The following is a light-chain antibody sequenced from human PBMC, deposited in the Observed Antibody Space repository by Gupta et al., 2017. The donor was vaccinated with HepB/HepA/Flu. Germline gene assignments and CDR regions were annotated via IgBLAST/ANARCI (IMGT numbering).Light chain of an antibody. J-gene: IGKJ1*01. CDR2: GAS. CDR1: QSVSSSY. Sequence: EIVLTQSPGTLSLSPGERATLSCRASQSVSSSYLAWYQQKPVQAPRLLIYGASSRATGIPDTFSGSGSGTDFTLTISRLEPEDFAVYYCQQYGSSPWTFGQGTKVEIK. V-gene: IGKV3-20*01. CDR3: QQYGSSPWT.